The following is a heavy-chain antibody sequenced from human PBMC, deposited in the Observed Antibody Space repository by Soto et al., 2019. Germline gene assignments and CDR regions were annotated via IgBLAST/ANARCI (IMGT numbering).Heavy chain of an antibody. CDR3: ARDRYYDDDELFYFYY. J-gene: IGHJ4*02. CDR1: GDSVSSNSAA. D-gene: IGHD3-3*01. CDR2: TYYRSKWYN. Sequence: SQTLSLTCAISGDSVSSNSAAWNWIRQSPSRGLEWLGRTYYRSKWYNDYAVSVKSRITINPDTSKNQFSLQLNSVTPEDTAVYYCARDRYYDDDELFYFYYWGQGTLVTVSS. V-gene: IGHV6-1*01.